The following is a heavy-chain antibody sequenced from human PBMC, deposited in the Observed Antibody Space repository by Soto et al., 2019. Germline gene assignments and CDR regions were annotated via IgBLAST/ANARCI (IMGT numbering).Heavy chain of an antibody. J-gene: IGHJ6*02. Sequence: GGSLRLSCAASGFTVSSNDMSWVRQAPGKGLEWVSVIYSGGSTHDADSVKGRFTISRDNSKNTVSLQMNSLRVDDTAVYYCASSSRKDYYFAMDAWGQGTTVTVSS. CDR1: GFTVSSND. CDR2: IYSGGST. V-gene: IGHV3-53*01. CDR3: ASSSRKDYYFAMDA. D-gene: IGHD6-6*01.